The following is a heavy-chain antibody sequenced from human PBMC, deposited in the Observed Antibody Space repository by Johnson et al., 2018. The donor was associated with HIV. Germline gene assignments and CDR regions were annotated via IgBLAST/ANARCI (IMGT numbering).Heavy chain of an antibody. CDR3: ARDRGYLDAFDI. Sequence: VQLVESGGGLVKPGGSLRLSCAASGFTFSDYYMSWIRQTPGKGLEWVSYISSSGTTVYNADSVKGRFSISRDNAKQSLYLQMNSLRAEDTAVYYCARDRGYLDAFDIWGQGTMVTVSS. CDR1: GFTFSDYY. CDR2: ISSSGTTV. V-gene: IGHV3-11*04. D-gene: IGHD3-22*01. J-gene: IGHJ3*02.